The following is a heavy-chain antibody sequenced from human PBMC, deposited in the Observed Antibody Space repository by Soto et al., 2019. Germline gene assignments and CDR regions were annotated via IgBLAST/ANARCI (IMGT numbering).Heavy chain of an antibody. CDR1: SGSVSSGGYS. Sequence: SETLSLTCAVSSGSVSSGGYSWSWIRQPPGKGLEWIGYIYHSGSTYYNPSLKSRVTISVDRSKNQFSLNLTSVTAADTAVYYCATQGFGVLHGLVDVWGQGTTVTVS. V-gene: IGHV4-30-2*01. D-gene: IGHD3-10*01. J-gene: IGHJ6*02. CDR3: ATQGFGVLHGLVDV. CDR2: IYHSGST.